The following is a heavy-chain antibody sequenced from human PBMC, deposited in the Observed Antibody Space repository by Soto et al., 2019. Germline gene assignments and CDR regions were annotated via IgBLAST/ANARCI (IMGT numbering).Heavy chain of an antibody. V-gene: IGHV3-23*01. CDR3: AKPAVAGTDDYYSDY. CDR2: ISNSGGGT. D-gene: IGHD6-19*01. J-gene: IGHJ4*01. Sequence: PGGSLRLSCAASGFPFSIYAMTWVRQAPGKGLEWVSGISNSGGGTYYADSVKGRFTISRDNSKNTLYLQMNRLRAEDTAVYYCAKPAVAGTDDYYSDYWGHRTRVPVSS. CDR1: GFPFSIYA.